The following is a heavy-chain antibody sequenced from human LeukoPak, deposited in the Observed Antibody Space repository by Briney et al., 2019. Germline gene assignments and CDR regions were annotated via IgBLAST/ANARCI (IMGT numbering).Heavy chain of an antibody. V-gene: IGHV4-34*01. J-gene: IGHJ3*02. CDR1: GGSFSGYY. Sequence: SETLSLTCAVYGGSFSGYYWSWIRQPPGKELEWIGEINHSGSTNYNPSLKSRVTISVDTSKNQFSLKLSSVTAADTAVYYCARAQTYYYDSSGYPIDAFDIWGQGTMVTVSS. D-gene: IGHD3-22*01. CDR2: INHSGST. CDR3: ARAQTYYYDSSGYPIDAFDI.